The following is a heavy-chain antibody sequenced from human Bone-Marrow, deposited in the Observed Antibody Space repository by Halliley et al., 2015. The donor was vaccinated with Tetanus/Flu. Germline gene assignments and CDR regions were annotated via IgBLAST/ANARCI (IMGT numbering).Heavy chain of an antibody. V-gene: IGHV4-59*01. Sequence: WIGFMFSGGTIKYNSSFTRRVTISVDTSKNQFSLHLSSVTAADTAVYYCAREESSSSIGFDHWGQGTLVTVSS. CDR3: AREESSSSIGFDH. J-gene: IGHJ4*02. D-gene: IGHD6-6*01. CDR2: MFSGGTI.